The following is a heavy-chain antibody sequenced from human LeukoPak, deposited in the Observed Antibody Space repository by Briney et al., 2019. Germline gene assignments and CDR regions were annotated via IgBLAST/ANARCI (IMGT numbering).Heavy chain of an antibody. V-gene: IGHV1-2*02. CDR2: INPNSGGT. Sequence: ASVKVSCKASGYTFTGYYMHWVRQAPGQGLEWMGWINPNSGGTNYAQKFQGRVTMTRDTSISTAYMELSRLRSDDTAVYYSASLGYCSSTSCPYYYYGMDVWGQGTTVTVSS. CDR1: GYTFTGYY. CDR3: ASLGYCSSTSCPYYYYGMDV. D-gene: IGHD2-2*01. J-gene: IGHJ6*02.